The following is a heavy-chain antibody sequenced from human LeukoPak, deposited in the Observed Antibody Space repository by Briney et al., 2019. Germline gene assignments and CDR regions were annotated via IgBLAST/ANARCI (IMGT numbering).Heavy chain of an antibody. CDR1: GYTFTGYY. J-gene: IGHJ4*02. Sequence: ASVKVSCKASGYTFTGYYMHWVRQAPGQGLEWMGRINPNSGGTNYAQKFQGRVTMTRDTSISTAYMELSRLRSDDTAVYYCARTPHQYGGNLYSDYWGQGTLVTVSS. CDR3: ARTPHQYGGNLYSDY. D-gene: IGHD4/OR15-4a*01. V-gene: IGHV1-2*06. CDR2: INPNSGGT.